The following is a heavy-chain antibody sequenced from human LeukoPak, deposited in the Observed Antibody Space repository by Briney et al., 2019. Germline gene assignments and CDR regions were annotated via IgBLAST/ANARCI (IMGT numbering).Heavy chain of an antibody. CDR3: AKASYGLIDY. D-gene: IGHD3-10*01. Sequence: GKSLRLSCAASGFTFSTYAMSWVRQAPGKGLEWVSAISGSGGSTYYADSVKGRFNISRDNSKNTLYLQMNSLRAEDTAVYYCAKASYGLIDYWGQGTLVTVSS. J-gene: IGHJ4*02. CDR1: GFTFSTYA. V-gene: IGHV3-23*01. CDR2: ISGSGGST.